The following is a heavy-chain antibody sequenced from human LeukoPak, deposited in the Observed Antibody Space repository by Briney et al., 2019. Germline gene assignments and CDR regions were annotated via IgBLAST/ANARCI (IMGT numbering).Heavy chain of an antibody. CDR2: MNPNSGNT. J-gene: IGHJ4*02. V-gene: IGHV1-8*03. CDR1: GYTFTSYD. Sequence: GASVKVSCRTSGYTFTSYDINWVRQATGQGLEWMGWMNPNSGNTGYAQKFQGRVTITRNTSISTAYMELSSLRSEDTAVYYCARVSGHTIFGVVIGSFAYWGQGTLVTVSS. D-gene: IGHD3-3*01. CDR3: ARVSGHTIFGVVIGSFAY.